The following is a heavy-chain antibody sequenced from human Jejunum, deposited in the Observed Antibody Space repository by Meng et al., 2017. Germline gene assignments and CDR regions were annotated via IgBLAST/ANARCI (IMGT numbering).Heavy chain of an antibody. D-gene: IGHD1-26*01. CDR1: GYTFTSYY. CDR2: INPSTGYT. Sequence: QVQLVQSGAEGLKPGASVKVSCKTSGYTFTSYYLHWVRQAPGQGLQWMGLINPSTGYTLYSQKFQGRVTITRDRSITTAYLDLTRLTSDDTAMYYCARVGPTNSPADYWGQGTLVTVSS. J-gene: IGHJ4*02. CDR3: ARVGPTNSPADY. V-gene: IGHV1-2*02.